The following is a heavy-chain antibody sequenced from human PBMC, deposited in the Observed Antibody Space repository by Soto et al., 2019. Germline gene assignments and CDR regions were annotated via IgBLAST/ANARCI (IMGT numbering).Heavy chain of an antibody. V-gene: IGHV3-33*01. CDR1: GFTFSSYG. CDR2: IWYDGSNK. J-gene: IGHJ4*02. Sequence: QVQLVESGGGVVQPGRSLRLSCAASGFTFSSYGMHWVRQAPGKGLEWVAVIWYDGSNKYYADSVKGRFTISRDNSKNSRDLQMNSQSAEDTAVYYCARDADHYSGYDWLAYWGQGTLVTVSS. CDR3: ARDADHYSGYDWLAY. D-gene: IGHD5-12*01.